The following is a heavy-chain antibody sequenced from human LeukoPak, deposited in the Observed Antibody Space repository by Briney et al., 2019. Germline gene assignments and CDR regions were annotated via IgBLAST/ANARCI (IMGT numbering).Heavy chain of an antibody. CDR1: GYTFTDYY. V-gene: IGHV1-2*02. Sequence: GASVEVSCKASGYTFTDYYMHWVRQAPGQGFEWMGWINPNDGDTNYAQKFQGRVTMTRDTSISTAHMEVSRLRSDDTAVYYCARANFPYCSSSTCLFDYWGQGTLVTVSS. CDR3: ARANFPYCSSSTCLFDY. CDR2: INPNDGDT. J-gene: IGHJ4*02. D-gene: IGHD2-2*01.